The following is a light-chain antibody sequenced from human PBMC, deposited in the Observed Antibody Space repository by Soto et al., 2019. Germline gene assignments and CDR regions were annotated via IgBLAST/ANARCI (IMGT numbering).Light chain of an antibody. CDR3: SSYMSTSRYV. J-gene: IGLJ1*01. Sequence: QSALTQPPSVSGSPGQSVTISCTATSSDVGKYDRVSWYQQPPGTAPKLIIYEVINRPSGVPARFSGSKSGNTASLTISGLQAEDEADYYCSSYMSTSRYVFGAGTRSPS. CDR1: SSDVGKYDR. V-gene: IGLV2-18*02. CDR2: EVI.